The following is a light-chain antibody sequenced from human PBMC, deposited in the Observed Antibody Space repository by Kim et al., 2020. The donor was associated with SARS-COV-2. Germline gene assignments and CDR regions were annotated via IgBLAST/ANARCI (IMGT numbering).Light chain of an antibody. J-gene: IGKJ1*01. Sequence: VSPAERVALSCRASPSVSSNVAWYQQRPGQAPRLLIYGAFTRATGIPARFSVSGSGTEFTLTISSLQSEDLALYYCQQYNNWRWTFGQGTKVDIK. CDR1: PSVSSN. V-gene: IGKV3-15*01. CDR3: QQYNNWRWT. CDR2: GAF.